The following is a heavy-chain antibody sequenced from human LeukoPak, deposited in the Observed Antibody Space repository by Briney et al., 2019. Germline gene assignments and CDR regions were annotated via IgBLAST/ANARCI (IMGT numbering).Heavy chain of an antibody. D-gene: IGHD6-13*01. V-gene: IGHV4-39*01. CDR3: ARSAQSTSFIFDY. CDR2: IYYTGST. Sequence: PSETLSLTCTVSGGSISSSNYYRGWIRQPPGKGLEWVGSIYYTGSTYYNPSLKSRVTISVDTSKIQFSLKLSSVTAADTAVYYCARSAQSTSFIFDYWGQGSLVTVSS. J-gene: IGHJ4*02. CDR1: GGSISSSNYY.